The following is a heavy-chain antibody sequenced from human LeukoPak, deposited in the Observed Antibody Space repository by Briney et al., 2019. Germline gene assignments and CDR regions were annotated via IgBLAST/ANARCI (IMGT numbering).Heavy chain of an antibody. CDR2: IYYSGST. CDR3: AGQYDPQAPYAFDI. CDR1: GGSISSYY. V-gene: IGHV4-59*01. Sequence: SETLSLTCTVSGGSISSYYWSWIRQPPGKGLEWIGYIYYSGSTNYNPSLKSRVTISVDTSKNQFSLKLSSVTAADTAVYYCAGQYDPQAPYAFDIWGQGTMVTVSS. J-gene: IGHJ3*02. D-gene: IGHD3-16*01.